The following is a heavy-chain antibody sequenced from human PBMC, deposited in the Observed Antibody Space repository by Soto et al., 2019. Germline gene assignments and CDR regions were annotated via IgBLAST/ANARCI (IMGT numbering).Heavy chain of an antibody. CDR3: TRGRGGGSYQHFDY. CDR1: GFTFGDYA. J-gene: IGHJ4*02. V-gene: IGHV3-49*03. Sequence: GGSLRLSCTASGFTFGDYAMSWFRQAPGKGLEWVGFIRSKAYGGTTEYAASVKGRFTISRDDSKSIASLQMSSLKTEDTAVYYCTRGRGGGSYQHFDYWGQGTLVTVSS. CDR2: IRSKAYGGTT. D-gene: IGHD1-26*01.